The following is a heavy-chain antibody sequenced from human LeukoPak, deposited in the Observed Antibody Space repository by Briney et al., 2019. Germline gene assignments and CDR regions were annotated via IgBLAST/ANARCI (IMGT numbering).Heavy chain of an antibody. CDR2: ISPNSGDT. V-gene: IGHV1-2*02. CDR3: VRDGSFDH. CDR1: GYTFTGYY. Sequence: ASVKVSCKASGYTFTGYYIHWVRQAPGQGLEWMGWISPNSGDTNYAQKFQGRVTMTRDTSISTAYMELSGLTSDDTAVYYCVRDGSFDHWGQGTLVTVSS. J-gene: IGHJ4*02.